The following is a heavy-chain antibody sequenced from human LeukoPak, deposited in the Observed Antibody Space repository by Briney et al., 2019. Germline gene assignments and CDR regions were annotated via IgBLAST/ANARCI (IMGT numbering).Heavy chain of an antibody. CDR1: GYSISSGYY. CDR2: IYHSGST. V-gene: IGHV4-38-2*02. CDR3: ARGGLLPYYFDY. D-gene: IGHD3-16*01. Sequence: SETLSLTCTVSGYSISSGYYWGWIRQPPGKGLEWIGSIYHSGSTYYNPSLKSRATISFDTSKNQFSLQLNSVTPEDTAVYYCARGGLLPYYFDYWGQGTLVTVSS. J-gene: IGHJ4*02.